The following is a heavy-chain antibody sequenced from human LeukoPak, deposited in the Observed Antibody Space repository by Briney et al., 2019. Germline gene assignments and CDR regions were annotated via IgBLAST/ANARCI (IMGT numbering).Heavy chain of an antibody. V-gene: IGHV4-59*01. CDR1: GGSISSYY. J-gene: IGHJ3*02. Sequence: SETLSLTCTVSGGSISSYYWSWIRQPPGKGLEWIGYIYYSGSTNYNPSLKSRVTISVDTSKNQFSLKLTSVTAADTAVYYCAREYGNYVDAFDIWGRGTMVTVSS. CDR3: AREYGNYVDAFDI. CDR2: IYYSGST. D-gene: IGHD4-11*01.